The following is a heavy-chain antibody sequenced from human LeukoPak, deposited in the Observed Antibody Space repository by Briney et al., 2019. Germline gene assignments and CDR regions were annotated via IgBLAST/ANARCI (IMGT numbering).Heavy chain of an antibody. Sequence: GGSLRLSCAASGFTFSSHAMSWVRQAPGKGLEWVSAISGGGGSTYYADSVKGRFTISRDNSKNTLYLQMNSLRAEDTAVYYCAKDRSGSSGWYPMTYYYYGMDVWGQGTTVTVSS. J-gene: IGHJ6*02. V-gene: IGHV3-23*01. D-gene: IGHD6-19*01. CDR1: GFTFSSHA. CDR2: ISGGGGST. CDR3: AKDRSGSSGWYPMTYYYYGMDV.